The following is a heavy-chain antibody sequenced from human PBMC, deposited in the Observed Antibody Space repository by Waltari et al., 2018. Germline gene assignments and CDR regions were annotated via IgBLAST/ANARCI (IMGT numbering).Heavy chain of an antibody. Sequence: EVELLESGGDLVQRGGSVRRSCVASGFPLGRYAMTWVRQSPGKGLEWVSSISGSGGTTEYAESVKGRFTVSRDNSRNTLYLQLRSLGTEDTAVYYCAKGRESSVWFLYHYYFMDVWGRGTTVTVSS. CDR1: GFPLGRYA. V-gene: IGHV3-23*01. CDR2: ISGSGGTT. J-gene: IGHJ6*03. D-gene: IGHD6-19*01. CDR3: AKGRESSVWFLYHYYFMDV.